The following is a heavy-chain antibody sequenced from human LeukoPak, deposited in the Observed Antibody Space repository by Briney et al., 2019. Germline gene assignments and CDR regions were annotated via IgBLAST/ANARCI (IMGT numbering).Heavy chain of an antibody. Sequence: QPGGSLRLSCAASGFTFSTYWMHWVRQAPGKGLVWVSRINSDGGSTNYADSVEGRFTISRDNAKNTLYLQMNSLRAEDTAVYYCARDLSTSWYYFDYWGQGTLVTVSS. V-gene: IGHV3-74*01. CDR1: GFTFSTYW. J-gene: IGHJ4*02. CDR2: INSDGGST. CDR3: ARDLSTSWYYFDY. D-gene: IGHD6-13*01.